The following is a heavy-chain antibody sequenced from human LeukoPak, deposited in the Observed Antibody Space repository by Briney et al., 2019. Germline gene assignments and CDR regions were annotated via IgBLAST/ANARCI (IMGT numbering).Heavy chain of an antibody. CDR1: GGTFSSYA. CDR3: ARGRVYNWNEEGIYNWFDP. V-gene: IGHV1-69*13. Sequence: SVKVSCKASGGTFSSYAISWVRQAPGQGLEWMGGIIPIFGTANYAQKFQGRVTITADESTSTAYMELSSLRSEDTAVYYCARGRVYNWNEEGIYNWFDPWGQGTLVTVSS. J-gene: IGHJ5*02. CDR2: IIPIFGTA. D-gene: IGHD1-1*01.